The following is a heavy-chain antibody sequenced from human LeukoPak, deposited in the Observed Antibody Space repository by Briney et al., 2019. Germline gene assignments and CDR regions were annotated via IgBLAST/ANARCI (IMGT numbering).Heavy chain of an antibody. CDR1: AGSISSSSYY. Sequence: PSETLSLTCTVSAGSISSSSYYWGWIRQPPGKGLAWIGSIYYSGSTYYNPSLKSRVTISADTSKNQFSLKLSSVTAADTAVYFCARHWIYGSGWDWYFDLWGRGTLVTVSS. V-gene: IGHV4-39*01. CDR3: ARHWIYGSGWDWYFDL. CDR2: IYYSGST. J-gene: IGHJ2*01. D-gene: IGHD6-19*01.